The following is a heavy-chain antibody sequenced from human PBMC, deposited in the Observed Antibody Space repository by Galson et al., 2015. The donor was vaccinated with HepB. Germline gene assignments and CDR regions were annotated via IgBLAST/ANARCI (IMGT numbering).Heavy chain of an antibody. CDR3: ARGARYSGYDSGVKYYYAMDV. J-gene: IGHJ6*02. V-gene: IGHV1-3*01. Sequence: SVKVSCKGSGYTFTSYAMHWVRQAPGQRLEWMGWINAGNGKTKYSQNFQGRVTIIRDTSASTAYMEMSSLRSEDTAVYYCARGARYSGYDSGVKYYYAMDVWGQGTTVTVSS. CDR1: GYTFTSYA. CDR2: INAGNGKT. D-gene: IGHD5-12*01.